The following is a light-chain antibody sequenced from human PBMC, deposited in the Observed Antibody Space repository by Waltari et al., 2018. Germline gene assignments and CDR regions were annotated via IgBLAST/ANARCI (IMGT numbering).Light chain of an antibody. CDR2: DVS. V-gene: IGLV2-23*02. J-gene: IGLJ3*02. CDR1: SSDLGRYDI. CDR3: CSYAGNYIWV. Sequence: QSALTQPASVSGSPGQSVTISCTGASSDLGRYDIVTWDQHHPGNAPKLIICDVSKRPSGVSDRFSGSKSGDTASLTISGLQFEDEADYYCCSYAGNYIWVFGGGTRLTVL.